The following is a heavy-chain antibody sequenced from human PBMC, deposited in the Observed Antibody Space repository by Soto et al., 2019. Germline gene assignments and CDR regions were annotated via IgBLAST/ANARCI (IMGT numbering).Heavy chain of an antibody. V-gene: IGHV3-53*01. J-gene: IGHJ3*01. Sequence: DVQLVESGGGLIQPGESLRLSCAAFGLTVSGTKYVAWVRQAPGQGLEWVSALYDVYGSFYADSVKGRFTTSSDNSKSTVYLQMNDLRPDDTAVYYCASWHEREHAYDVWGQGTAVTVSS. CDR3: ASWHEREHAYDV. D-gene: IGHD1-1*01. CDR1: GLTVSGTKY. CDR2: LYDVYGS.